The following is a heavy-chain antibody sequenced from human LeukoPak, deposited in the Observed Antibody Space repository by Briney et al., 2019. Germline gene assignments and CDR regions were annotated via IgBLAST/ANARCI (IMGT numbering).Heavy chain of an antibody. D-gene: IGHD4-17*01. J-gene: IGHJ4*02. Sequence: ASVKVSCKASGYTFTSYGISWVRQAPGQGLEWMGWISAYNGNTNYAQKFQGRLTLTRNTSISTAYMELSSLTSDDTAVYYCARVTVTTEFDYWGQGTLVTVSS. V-gene: IGHV1-18*01. CDR1: GYTFTSYG. CDR3: ARVTVTTEFDY. CDR2: ISAYNGNT.